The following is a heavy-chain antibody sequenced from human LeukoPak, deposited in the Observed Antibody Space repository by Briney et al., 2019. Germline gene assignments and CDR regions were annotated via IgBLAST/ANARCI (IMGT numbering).Heavy chain of an antibody. V-gene: IGHV3-33*06. Sequence: PGGSLRLSCAASGFSFSSYGMHWVRQAPGKGLEWVARIWYDGGNKYYVDSVKGRFTISRDNARSTLYLQMNSLRAADTAVYYCAKASDYGGNMYYFDYWGQGTLVTVSS. CDR3: AKASDYGGNMYYFDY. CDR1: GFSFSSYG. CDR2: IWYDGGNK. D-gene: IGHD4-23*01. J-gene: IGHJ4*02.